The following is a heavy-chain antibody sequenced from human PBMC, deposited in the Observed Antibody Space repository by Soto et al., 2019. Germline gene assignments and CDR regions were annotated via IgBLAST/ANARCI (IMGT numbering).Heavy chain of an antibody. V-gene: IGHV3-23*01. CDR3: LPWGGYRLDWFGP. CDR2: IRGSGGGT. Sequence: EVQLLESGGGLVQPGGSLRLSCAASGFIFSTSAMNWVRQAPGKGLEWVSTIRGSGGGTDYANSVRGRFTISRDNSKNTVYLQMDSLRGEDTAVYYCLPWGGYRLDWFGPWGQGTLVTVSS. CDR1: GFIFSTSA. D-gene: IGHD3-3*01. J-gene: IGHJ5*02.